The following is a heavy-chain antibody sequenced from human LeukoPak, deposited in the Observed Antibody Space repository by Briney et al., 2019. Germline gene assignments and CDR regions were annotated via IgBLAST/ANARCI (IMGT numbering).Heavy chain of an antibody. CDR1: GYIFTNYD. CDR3: ARGGTAKSYDSGSYYIGWFDP. J-gene: IGHJ5*02. D-gene: IGHD3-10*01. V-gene: IGHV1-8*01. Sequence: ASVKVSCKASGYIFTNYDINWVRQATGQGLEWMGWMNPNSGNTGYAQKFQGRVAMTRNTSISTAYMELSSLRSEDTAVYYCARGGTAKSYDSGSYYIGWFDPWGQGTLVTVPS. CDR2: MNPNSGNT.